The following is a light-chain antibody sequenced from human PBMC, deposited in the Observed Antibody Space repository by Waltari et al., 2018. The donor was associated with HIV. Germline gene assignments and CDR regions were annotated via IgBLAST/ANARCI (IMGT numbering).Light chain of an antibody. CDR2: DAS. J-gene: IGKJ2*01. Sequence: EIVLTQSPAALSLSPGERATLSCRASQSVSSYLAWYQQKLGQAPRLLIYDASNRATGVPARFSGSGSGTDFTLTISSLEPEDFAIYYCQQRSYWPPLYTFGQGTKLEIK. CDR3: QQRSYWPPLYT. V-gene: IGKV3-11*01. CDR1: QSVSSY.